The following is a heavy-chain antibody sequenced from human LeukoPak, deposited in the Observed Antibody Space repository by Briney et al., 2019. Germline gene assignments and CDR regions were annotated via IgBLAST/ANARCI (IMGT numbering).Heavy chain of an antibody. J-gene: IGHJ4*02. CDR2: INAGNGNT. CDR3: ARSIVVVTAIEFDY. V-gene: IGHV1-3*03. CDR1: GYTFTSYA. Sequence: ASVKVSCKASGYTFTSYAMHWVRQAPGQRLEWMGWINAGNGNTKYSQEFQGRVTITRDASASTAYMELSSLRSEDMAVYYCARSIVVVTAIEFDYWGQGTLVTASS. D-gene: IGHD2-21*02.